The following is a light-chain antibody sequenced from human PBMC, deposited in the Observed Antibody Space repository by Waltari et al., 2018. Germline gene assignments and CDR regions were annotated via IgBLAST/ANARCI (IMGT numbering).Light chain of an antibody. Sequence: EVMMTPSPATLSVAPGDRVTLSSSASHSVTTNFAWYQQKPGQTPRLLIYVSATRATGVAARFSGSGSATEFTLTISSLQSEDLAVYYCQQYNNWPPCTFGQGTKLEIK. CDR1: HSVTTN. CDR3: QQYNNWPPCT. J-gene: IGKJ2*02. CDR2: VSA. V-gene: IGKV3-15*01.